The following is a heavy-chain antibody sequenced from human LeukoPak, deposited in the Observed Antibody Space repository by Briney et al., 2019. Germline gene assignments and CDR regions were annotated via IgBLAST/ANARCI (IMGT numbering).Heavy chain of an antibody. CDR3: ARDGWESSSWYDPVVY. J-gene: IGHJ4*02. D-gene: IGHD6-13*01. V-gene: IGHV3-48*03. CDR1: GFTFSSYE. CDR2: ISSSGSTI. Sequence: GSLRLSCAASGFTFSSYEMNWVRQAPGKGLEWVSYISSSGSTIYYADSVKGRFTISRDNAKNSLYLQMNSLRAEDTAVYYCARDGWESSSWYDPVVYWGQGTLVTVSS.